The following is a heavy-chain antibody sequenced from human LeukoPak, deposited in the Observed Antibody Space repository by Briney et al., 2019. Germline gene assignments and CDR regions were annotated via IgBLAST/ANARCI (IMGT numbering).Heavy chain of an antibody. CDR2: IWYDGSNK. J-gene: IGHJ6*04. CDR1: GFTFSSYG. D-gene: IGHD3-9*01. Sequence: GGSLRLSCAASGFTFSSYGMHWVRQAPGKGLEWVAVIWYDGSNKYYADSVKGRFTISRDNSKNTLYLQMNSLRAEDTAVYYCARDRRVYYDILTGSTYYYYGMDVWGKGTTVTVSS. V-gene: IGHV3-33*01. CDR3: ARDRRVYYDILTGSTYYYYGMDV.